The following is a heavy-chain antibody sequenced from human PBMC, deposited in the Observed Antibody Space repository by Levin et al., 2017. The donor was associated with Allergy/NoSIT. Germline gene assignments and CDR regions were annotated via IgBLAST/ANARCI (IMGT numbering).Heavy chain of an antibody. V-gene: IGHV4-59*01. CDR1: GGSISSYY. J-gene: IGHJ4*02. Sequence: SETLSLTCTVSGGSISSYYWSWIRQPPGKGLEWIGYIYYSGSTNYNPSLKSRVTISVDTSKNQFSLKLSSVTAADTAVYYCARSAHYGAWYFDYWGQGTLVTVSS. D-gene: IGHD4-17*01. CDR2: IYYSGST. CDR3: ARSAHYGAWYFDY.